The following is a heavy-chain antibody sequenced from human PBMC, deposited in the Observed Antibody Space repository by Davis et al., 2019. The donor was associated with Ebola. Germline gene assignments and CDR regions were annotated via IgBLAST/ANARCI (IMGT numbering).Heavy chain of an antibody. J-gene: IGHJ4*02. Sequence: PGGSLRLSCAASGFTFSSYWMSWVRQAPGKGLEWVANIKQDGSEKYYVDSVKGRFTISRDNAKNSLYLQMNSLRAEDTAVYYCARDGGRFRELLMFDYWGQGTLVTVSS. CDR2: IKQDGSEK. CDR1: GFTFSSYW. V-gene: IGHV3-7*01. CDR3: ARDGGRFRELLMFDY. D-gene: IGHD3-10*01.